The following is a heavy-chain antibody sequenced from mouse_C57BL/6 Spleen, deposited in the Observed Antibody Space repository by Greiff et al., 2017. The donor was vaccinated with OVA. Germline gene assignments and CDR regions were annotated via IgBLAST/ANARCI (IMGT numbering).Heavy chain of an antibody. V-gene: IGHV1-39*01. D-gene: IGHD2-5*01. CDR3: ARSGYSNYGAYYDVMDY. Sequence: EVQLQQSGPELVKPGASVKISCKASGYSFTDYNMNWVKQSHGKSLEWIGVINPNYGTTSYNQKFKGKATLTVDQSSSTAYMQLNSRTSEDSAVYYCARSGYSNYGAYYDVMDYWGQGTSVTVSS. CDR1: GYSFTDYN. CDR2: INPNYGTT. J-gene: IGHJ4*01.